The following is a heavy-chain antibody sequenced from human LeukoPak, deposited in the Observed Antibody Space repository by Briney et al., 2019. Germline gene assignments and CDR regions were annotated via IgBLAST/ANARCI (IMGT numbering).Heavy chain of an antibody. CDR2: VDPEDGET. J-gene: IGHJ6*03. Sequence: ASVKISCKVSGYTFTDYYVHWVQQAPGKGLEWMGPVDPEDGETIYAEKFQGRVTITADTSTDTAYMELSSLRSEDTAVYYCATWGAVGPYWNYYMDVWGKGTTVTVSS. D-gene: IGHD2-21*01. CDR3: ATWGAVGPYWNYYMDV. CDR1: GYTFTDYY. V-gene: IGHV1-69-2*01.